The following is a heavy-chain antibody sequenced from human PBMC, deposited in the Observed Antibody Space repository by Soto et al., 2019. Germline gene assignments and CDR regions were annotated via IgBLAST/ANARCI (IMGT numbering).Heavy chain of an antibody. V-gene: IGHV3-11*03. CDR2: ITSSSSYT. Sequence: GGSLRLSCAASGSSFRDYYMSWIRQSPGKGLEWLSYITSSSSYTHYADSVKGRFTISRDNAKNSLYLQMNSLRAEDTAVYYCTGGQDNLAVNFDYWGQGTPVTVLL. CDR3: TGGQDNLAVNFDY. D-gene: IGHD1-1*01. CDR1: GSSFRDYY. J-gene: IGHJ4*02.